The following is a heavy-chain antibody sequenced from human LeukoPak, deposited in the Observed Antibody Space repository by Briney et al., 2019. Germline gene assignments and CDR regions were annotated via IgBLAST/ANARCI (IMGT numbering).Heavy chain of an antibody. J-gene: IGHJ3*02. V-gene: IGHV3-23*01. CDR1: GFTFSSYA. D-gene: IGHD3-9*01. CDR3: AKGWGPLGLRYFDWLPRPDAFDI. CDR2: ISGSGGST. Sequence: PGGSLRLSCAASGFTFSSYAISWVRQAPGEGLEWVSAISGSGGSTYYADSVKGRFTISRDNSKNTLYLQMNSLRAEDTAVYYCAKGWGPLGLRYFDWLPRPDAFDIWGQGTMVTVSS.